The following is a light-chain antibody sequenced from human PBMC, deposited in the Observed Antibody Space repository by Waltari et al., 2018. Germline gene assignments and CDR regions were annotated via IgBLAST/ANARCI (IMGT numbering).Light chain of an antibody. Sequence: EIVLTQSPGTLSLSPGERATLPCRASQSVTSNYLAWYQQKPGQAPRLLIYGASSRATDIPGRFSGSGSGTDFTLTNSRLEPEDFAVYYCQHYGSSPETFGQGTKLEIK. V-gene: IGKV3-20*01. CDR1: QSVTSNY. CDR2: GAS. CDR3: QHYGSSPET. J-gene: IGKJ2*01.